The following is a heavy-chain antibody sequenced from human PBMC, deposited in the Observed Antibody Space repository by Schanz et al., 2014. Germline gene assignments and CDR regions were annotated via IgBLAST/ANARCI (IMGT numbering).Heavy chain of an antibody. Sequence: QVQLQESGPGLVKPSETLSLTCTVSGDSISTSYYWGWIRQPPGKGLEWIGSVYYSGGSYYNPSHKTRAPSPVNPPKNPFPRRRRCVPAADTAVYYCARPNSASYRIYYFDYWGQGTLVTVSS. V-gene: IGHV4-39*01. CDR1: GDSISTSYY. D-gene: IGHD1-26*01. CDR3: ARPNSASYRIYYFDY. J-gene: IGHJ4*02. CDR2: VYYSGGS.